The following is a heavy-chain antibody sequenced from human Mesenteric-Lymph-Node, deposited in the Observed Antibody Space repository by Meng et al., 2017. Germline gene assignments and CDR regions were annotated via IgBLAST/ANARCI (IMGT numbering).Heavy chain of an antibody. D-gene: IGHD4-17*01. CDR3: ARESFDYGVDY. Sequence: SETLSLTCTISGGSISSYFWSWIRQTPGKGLEWIAYVHFTGRTKYNPSLKSRVTISVDTNNQFSLKLSSVTAADTAVYYCARESFDYGVDYWGQGKRVNGYS. CDR2: VHFTGRT. V-gene: IGHV4-59*01. J-gene: IGHJ4*02. CDR1: GGSISSYF.